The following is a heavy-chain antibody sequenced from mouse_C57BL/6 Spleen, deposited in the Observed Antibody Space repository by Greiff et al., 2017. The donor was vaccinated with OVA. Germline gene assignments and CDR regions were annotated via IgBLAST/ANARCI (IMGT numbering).Heavy chain of an antibody. J-gene: IGHJ2*01. V-gene: IGHV1-19*01. Sequence: EVQLQQSGPVLVKPGASVKMSCKASGYTFTDYYMNWVKQSHGKSLEWIGVINPYNGGTSYNQKFKGKATLTVDKSFSTAYMELNSLTSEDSAVYYCARGFRNYYGSSYFDYWGQGTTLTVSS. CDR3: ARGFRNYYGSSYFDY. D-gene: IGHD1-1*01. CDR1: GYTFTDYY. CDR2: INPYNGGT.